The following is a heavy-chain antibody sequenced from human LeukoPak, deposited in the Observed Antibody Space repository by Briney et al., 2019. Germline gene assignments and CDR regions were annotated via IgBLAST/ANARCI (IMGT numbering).Heavy chain of an antibody. CDR2: ISRTGNI. J-gene: IGHJ4*02. V-gene: IGHV4-4*02. D-gene: IGHD1-26*01. CDR1: GGSISSRNW. CDR3: ARGQGAADY. Sequence: SGTLSLTCAVSGGSISSRNWWGWVRQPPGKGLEWIGEISRTGNIDYDPSVRSRATISLDKSKSQFSLRLTSLTSADTAVYYCARGQGAADYWGQGILVIVSS.